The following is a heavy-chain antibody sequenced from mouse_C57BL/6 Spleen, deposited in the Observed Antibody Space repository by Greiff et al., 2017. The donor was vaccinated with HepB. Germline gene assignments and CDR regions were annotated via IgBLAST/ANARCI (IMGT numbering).Heavy chain of an antibody. CDR2: IYPSDSET. J-gene: IGHJ3*01. CDR3: ARLGLRRGAY. Sequence: QVQLQQPGAELVRPGSSVKLSCKASGYTFTSYWMDWVKQRPGQGLEWIGNIYPSDSETHYNQKFKDKATLTVDESSSTAYMQLSSLTSEDSAVYYCARLGLRRGAYWGQGTLVTVSA. D-gene: IGHD2-4*01. CDR1: GYTFTSYW. V-gene: IGHV1-61*01.